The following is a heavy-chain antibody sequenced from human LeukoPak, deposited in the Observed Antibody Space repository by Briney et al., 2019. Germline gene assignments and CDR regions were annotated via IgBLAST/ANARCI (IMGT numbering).Heavy chain of an antibody. Sequence: ASVKVSCKSSGYTFIAYYMHWVRHAPGRGLEWIGWVNPNSGATNYAQKFQGRITMTRDTSLSTVYVELTWLTSDDTAVYYCARGVYYDSSGYYSDYWGQGTLVTVSS. V-gene: IGHV1-2*02. CDR2: VNPNSGAT. CDR1: GYTFIAYY. J-gene: IGHJ4*02. CDR3: ARGVYYDSSGYYSDY. D-gene: IGHD3-22*01.